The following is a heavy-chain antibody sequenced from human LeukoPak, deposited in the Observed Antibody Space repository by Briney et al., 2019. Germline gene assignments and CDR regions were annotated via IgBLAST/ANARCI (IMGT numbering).Heavy chain of an antibody. Sequence: GGSLRLSCAASGFTYRSYAMSWVRQAPGKGLEWVSAISGSGDSTYYADSVKGRFTISRDNSKNTLSLQMNSLRDDDTAVYYCAKDSDSTGSYGDYWGQETLVTVS. D-gene: IGHD3-22*01. CDR1: GFTYRSYA. J-gene: IGHJ4*02. V-gene: IGHV3-23*01. CDR2: ISGSGDST. CDR3: AKDSDSTGSYGDY.